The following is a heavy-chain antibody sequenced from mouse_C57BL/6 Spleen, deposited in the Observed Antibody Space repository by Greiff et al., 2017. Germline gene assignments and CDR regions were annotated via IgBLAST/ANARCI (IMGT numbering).Heavy chain of an antibody. CDR3: TRLSGYDRYVDV. CDR1: GYTFTDYE. J-gene: IGHJ1*03. D-gene: IGHD2-2*01. V-gene: IGHV1-15*01. Sequence: VQLQQSGAELVRPGASVTLSCKASGYTFTDYEMHWVKQTPVHGLEWIGAIDPETGGTAYNQKFKGKAILTADKSSSTADMELRSRTSEDSAVYYGTRLSGYDRYVDVWGTGTTVTVSS. CDR2: IDPETGGT.